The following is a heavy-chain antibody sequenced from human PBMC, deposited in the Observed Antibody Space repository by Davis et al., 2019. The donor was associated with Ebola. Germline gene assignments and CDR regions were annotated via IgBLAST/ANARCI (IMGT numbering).Heavy chain of an antibody. CDR1: GGSISSYY. Sequence: SETLSLTCTVSGGSISSYYWSWIRQPPGKGLEWIGYIYYSGSTNYNPSLKSRVTISVDTSKNQFSLKLSSVTAADTAVYYCARGTVTIFGMDVWGQGTTVTVSS. CDR2: IYYSGST. V-gene: IGHV4-59*12. J-gene: IGHJ6*02. CDR3: ARGTVTIFGMDV. D-gene: IGHD4-17*01.